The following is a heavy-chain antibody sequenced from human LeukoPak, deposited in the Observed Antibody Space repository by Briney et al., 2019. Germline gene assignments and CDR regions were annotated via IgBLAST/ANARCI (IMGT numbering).Heavy chain of an antibody. CDR1: GYTFTSYD. V-gene: IGHV1-8*03. Sequence: GAPGKVSCKASGYTFTSYDINWVRQATGQGLEWMGWMNPNSGNTGYAQKFQGRVTITRNTSISTAYMELSSLRSEDTAVYYCARGLGVRGVTCFDYWGQGTLVTVSS. D-gene: IGHD3-10*01. CDR3: ARGLGVRGVTCFDY. CDR2: MNPNSGNT. J-gene: IGHJ4*02.